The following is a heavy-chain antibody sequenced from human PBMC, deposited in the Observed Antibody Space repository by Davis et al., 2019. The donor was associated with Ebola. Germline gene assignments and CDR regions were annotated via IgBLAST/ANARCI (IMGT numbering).Heavy chain of an antibody. CDR1: GFIFDNAW. Sequence: PGGSLRLSCAASGFIFDNAWITWVRQAPGKGLEWVSSISSSSSYIYYADSVKGRFTISRDNAKNSLYLQMNSLRAEDTAVYYCARGAGDLMVTGGFDYWGQGTLVTVSS. J-gene: IGHJ4*02. V-gene: IGHV3-21*04. CDR2: ISSSSSYI. D-gene: IGHD2-8*01. CDR3: ARGAGDLMVTGGFDY.